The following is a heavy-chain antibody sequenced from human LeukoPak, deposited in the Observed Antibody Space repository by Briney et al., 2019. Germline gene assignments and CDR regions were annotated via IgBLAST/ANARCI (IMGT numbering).Heavy chain of an antibody. D-gene: IGHD1-26*01. Sequence: LETLSLTCTVSGGSISSYYWSWIRQPPGKGLEWIGYIYYSGSTNYNPSLKSRVTISVDTSKNQFSLKLSSVTAADTAVYYCAGVGATYPYYFDYWGQGTLVTAS. V-gene: IGHV4-59*01. J-gene: IGHJ4*02. CDR2: IYYSGST. CDR1: GGSISSYY. CDR3: AGVGATYPYYFDY.